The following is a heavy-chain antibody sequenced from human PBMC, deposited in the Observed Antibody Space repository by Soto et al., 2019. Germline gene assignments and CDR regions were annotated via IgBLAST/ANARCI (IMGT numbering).Heavy chain of an antibody. Sequence: EVQLVESGGTLVRPGGSLRLSCTTSGFTFSNYWMYWVRQAPGKGLVWVSRLHNDGKIATYADSVKGRFNVSRDIAKNTLYLEMDSLRAEDTAVYYCARGRNSFYVDFWGQGTLVTVSS. J-gene: IGHJ4*02. CDR2: LHNDGKIA. D-gene: IGHD2-2*01. V-gene: IGHV3-74*01. CDR1: GFTFSNYW. CDR3: ARGRNSFYVDF.